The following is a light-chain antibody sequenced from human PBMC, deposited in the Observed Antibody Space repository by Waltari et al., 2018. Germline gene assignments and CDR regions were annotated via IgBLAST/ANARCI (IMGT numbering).Light chain of an antibody. V-gene: IGKV3-11*01. CDR2: NTS. Sequence: ETVVTQSPATLSLSPGDRATLSCRASQSVNSYLNWYQQKPGQAPRLLIFNTSNRATGIPAMFSGSGSGSAFTLTISSLEPEDFAVYYCQQHYSWPPTFGGGTKVEIK. J-gene: IGKJ4*01. CDR1: QSVNSY. CDR3: QQHYSWPPT.